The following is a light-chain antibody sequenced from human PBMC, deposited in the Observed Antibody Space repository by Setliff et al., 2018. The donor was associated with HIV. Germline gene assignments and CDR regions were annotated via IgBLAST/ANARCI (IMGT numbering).Light chain of an antibody. CDR1: SSDVGGYNY. Sequence: QSALAQPPSASGSPGQSVTISCTGTSSDVGGYNYVSWYQQHPGKAPKLIIFDVNKRPSGVSDRLSGSESGNTASLTISWLQADDEADYYCCSYASYSTYVFGSGTKV. CDR3: CSYASYSTYV. CDR2: DVN. J-gene: IGLJ1*01. V-gene: IGLV2-8*01.